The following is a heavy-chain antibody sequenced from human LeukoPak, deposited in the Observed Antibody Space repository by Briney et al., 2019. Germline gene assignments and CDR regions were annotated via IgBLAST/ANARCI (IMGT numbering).Heavy chain of an antibody. CDR2: ISGSADIT. J-gene: IGHJ4*02. D-gene: IGHD3-10*01. CDR1: GFTFATYA. V-gene: IGHV3-23*01. CDR3: AKVSGWSASDWYFDY. Sequence: QPGGSLRLSCAASGFTFATYAMSWVRQPPGKGLEWVSSISGSADITYYADSVKGRFTISRDNSKNTLYLQMNSLSAEDTAVYYCAKVSGWSASDWYFDYWGQGTLVTVSS.